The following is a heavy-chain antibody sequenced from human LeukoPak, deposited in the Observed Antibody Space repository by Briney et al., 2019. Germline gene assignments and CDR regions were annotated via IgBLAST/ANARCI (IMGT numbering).Heavy chain of an antibody. V-gene: IGHV3-53*01. CDR3: ARVAGYSYGFDY. D-gene: IGHD5-18*01. J-gene: IGHJ4*02. CDR1: GFTVSSNY. Sequence: GGSLRLSCAASGFTVSSNYMSWVRQAPGKGLEWVSVIYSGGSTYYADSVKGRFTISRDNSKNTLYLQMNSPRAEDTAVYYCARVAGYSYGFDYWGQGTLVTVSS. CDR2: IYSGGST.